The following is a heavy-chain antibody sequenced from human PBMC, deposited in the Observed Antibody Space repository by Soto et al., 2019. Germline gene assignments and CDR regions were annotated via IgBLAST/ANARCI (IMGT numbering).Heavy chain of an antibody. CDR1: GFTFSSYW. J-gene: IGHJ6*02. Sequence: EVQLVESGGGLVQPGGSLRLSCAASGFTFSSYWMSWVRQAPGKGLEWVANIKQDGSEKYYVDSVKGRFTISRDNAKNSLYLQMNSLRAEDTAVYYCARDLGYPGEAGRDTIYGMDVWGQGTTVTVSS. CDR2: IKQDGSEK. D-gene: IGHD1-26*01. V-gene: IGHV3-7*03. CDR3: ARDLGYPGEAGRDTIYGMDV.